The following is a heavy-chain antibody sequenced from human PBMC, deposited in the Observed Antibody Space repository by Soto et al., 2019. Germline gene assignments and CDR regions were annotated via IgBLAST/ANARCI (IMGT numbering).Heavy chain of an antibody. CDR2: INPSGGST. CDR1: GYTLTELS. D-gene: IGHD6-19*01. J-gene: IGHJ4*02. Sequence: GASVKVSCKVSGYTLTELSMHWVRQAPGQGLEWMGIINPSGGSTSYAQKFQGRVTMTRDTSTSTVYMELSSLRSEDTAVYYCASPGGYSSGWALGYWGQGTLVTVSS. V-gene: IGHV1-46*03. CDR3: ASPGGYSSGWALGY.